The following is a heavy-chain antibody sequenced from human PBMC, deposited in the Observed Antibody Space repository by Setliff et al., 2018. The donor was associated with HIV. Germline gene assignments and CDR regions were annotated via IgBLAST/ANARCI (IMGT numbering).Heavy chain of an antibody. J-gene: IGHJ5*02. CDR2: ISRGGDSI. CDR1: GFTFWSHS. CDR3: ARGPPSGTTRRNNWFDP. D-gene: IGHD1-1*01. Sequence: PGGSLRLSCAASGFTFWSHSMLWVRQAPGKGLQWVAYISRGGDSIFYEDSVKGRFTISRDNARNSLYLQMNSLTVEDTGVYYCARGPPSGTTRRNNWFDPWGQGTLVTVSS. V-gene: IGHV3-48*01.